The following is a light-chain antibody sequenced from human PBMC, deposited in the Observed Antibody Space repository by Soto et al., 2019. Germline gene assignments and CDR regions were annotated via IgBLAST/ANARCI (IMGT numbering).Light chain of an antibody. CDR3: SSYTSNSTRV. CDR2: DVN. V-gene: IGLV2-11*01. CDR1: NNDVGSYNY. J-gene: IGLJ1*01. Sequence: QSALTQPRSVSGSPGQSVTISCTGTNNDVGSYNYVSWYQQHPGKAPKLIIYDVNKRPSGVPDRFSGSKSGKTASLTISGLQAEDEADYYCSSYTSNSTRVFGTGTKVTVL.